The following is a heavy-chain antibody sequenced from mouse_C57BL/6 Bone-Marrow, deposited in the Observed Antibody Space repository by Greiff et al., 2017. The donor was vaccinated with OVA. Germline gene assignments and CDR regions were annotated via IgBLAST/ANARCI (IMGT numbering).Heavy chain of an antibody. V-gene: IGHV1-59*01. CDR2: IDPSDSYT. CDR1: GYTFTSYW. Sequence: QVQLQQPGAELVRPGTSVKLSCKASGYTFTSYWMHWVKQRPGQGLEWIGVIDPSDSYTNYNQKFKGKATLTVDTSSSTAYMQLSSLTSEDSAVFNCVDGSYSHYDVRGTWTPLTVPA. J-gene: IGHJ1*03. CDR3: VDGSYSHYDV. D-gene: IGHD2-3*01.